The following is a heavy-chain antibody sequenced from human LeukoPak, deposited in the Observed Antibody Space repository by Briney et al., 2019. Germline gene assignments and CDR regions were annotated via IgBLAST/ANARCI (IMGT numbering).Heavy chain of an antibody. CDR3: ATPNDAFNI. CDR2: IHHRGGT. Sequence: PSETLSLTCAVSGGSISTENWWSWVRQPPGKGLEWIGEIHHRGGTNYNPSLRSRVTISIDTSKNQFSLKLTSVTAADAAVYYCATPNDAFNIWGQGTMVTVSS. J-gene: IGHJ3*02. V-gene: IGHV4-4*02. CDR1: GGSISTENW.